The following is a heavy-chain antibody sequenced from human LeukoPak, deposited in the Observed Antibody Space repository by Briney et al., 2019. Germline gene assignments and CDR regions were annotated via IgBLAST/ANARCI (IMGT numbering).Heavy chain of an antibody. CDR2: IFTSGST. Sequence: SETLSLTCTVSGDSISYYNWDWIRQPAGKGLEWIGRIFTSGSTNHKPSLKSRVTMSVDTSKNQFSLKLSSVTAADTAVYYCATRGGYSYGYNYWGQGILVTVS. J-gene: IGHJ4*02. D-gene: IGHD5-18*01. CDR3: ATRGGYSYGYNY. V-gene: IGHV4-4*07. CDR1: GDSISYYN.